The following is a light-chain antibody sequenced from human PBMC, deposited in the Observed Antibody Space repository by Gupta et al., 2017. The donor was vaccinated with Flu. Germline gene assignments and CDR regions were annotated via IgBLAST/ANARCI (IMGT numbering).Light chain of an antibody. Sequence: HLVLSPSPSASASLGASVKLPCTLSSGHSNYAIAWHQQHPEKVPRDVMNIKSDGSHSKGDGIPDRFSGSSSGAEHDLTISSRQSDDEADYYCQAWGCGIRVFGGGTKLTVL. CDR1: SGHSNYA. V-gene: IGLV4-69*01. CDR3: QAWGCGIRV. J-gene: IGLJ3*02. CDR2: IKSDGSH.